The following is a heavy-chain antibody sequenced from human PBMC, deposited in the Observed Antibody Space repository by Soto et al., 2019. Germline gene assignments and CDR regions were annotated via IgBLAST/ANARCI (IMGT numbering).Heavy chain of an antibody. V-gene: IGHV1-46*03. CDR3: ARDTRGPTEAFDI. Sequence: ASVKVSCKSSGYNFTSYYMHWVRQAPGQGLEWMGIIDPSGGSTSYAQKFQGRVSMTRDTSTSTVYMDLSSLRSEDTAVYYCARDTRGPTEAFDIWGQGTTVTVSS. D-gene: IGHD3-3*01. CDR1: GYNFTSYY. CDR2: IDPSGGST. J-gene: IGHJ3*02.